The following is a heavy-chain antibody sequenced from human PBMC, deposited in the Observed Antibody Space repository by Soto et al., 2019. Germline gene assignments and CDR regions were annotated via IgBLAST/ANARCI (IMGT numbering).Heavy chain of an antibody. CDR3: ARDNPPRTLFGVDSYYGMDV. D-gene: IGHD3-3*01. CDR2: ISTYNGDT. J-gene: IGHJ6*02. CDR1: GYVFTTYG. Sequence: GASVKVSCKASGYVFTTYGISWVRQAPGQGLEWMGWISTYNGDTIYAQKLQGRVTMTTDTSTSTAYMELRSLRSDDTAVYYCARDNPPRTLFGVDSYYGMDVWGQGTTVTVSS. V-gene: IGHV1-18*01.